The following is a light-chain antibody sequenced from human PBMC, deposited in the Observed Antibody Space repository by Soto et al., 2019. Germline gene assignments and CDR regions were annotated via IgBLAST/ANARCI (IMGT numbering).Light chain of an antibody. CDR3: YSYTTSSTSV. CDR2: DVS. Sequence: QSVLTQPASVSGSPGQSITISCSGTSSDVGGYNYVSWYQQHPGKAPQVMIYDVSNRPSGVSNRFSGSKSGNTASLTISGLQAEDEADYYCYSYTTSSTSVFGTGTKLTVL. V-gene: IGLV2-14*01. CDR1: SSDVGGYNY. J-gene: IGLJ1*01.